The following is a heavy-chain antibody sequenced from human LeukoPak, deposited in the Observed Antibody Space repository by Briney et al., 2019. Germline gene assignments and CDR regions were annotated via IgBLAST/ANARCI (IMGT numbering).Heavy chain of an antibody. V-gene: IGHV3-33*01. J-gene: IGHJ4*02. CDR1: GFTFSSYA. CDR2: IWYDGSNK. D-gene: IGHD2-15*01. CDR3: ARDRVVVAATEGYYFDY. Sequence: PGGSLRLSCAASGFTFSSYAMHWVRQAPGKGLDWVAVIWYDGSNKYYADSVKGRFTISRDNSKNTLYLQMNGLRAEDTAVYYCARDRVVVAATEGYYFDYWGQGTLVTVSS.